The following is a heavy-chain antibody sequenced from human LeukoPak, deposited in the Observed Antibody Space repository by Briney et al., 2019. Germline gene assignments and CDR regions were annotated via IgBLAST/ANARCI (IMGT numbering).Heavy chain of an antibody. CDR1: GFTFSSYT. CDR3: ARDFGGYCSSSNCYLGWLDY. V-gene: IGHV3-21*03. J-gene: IGHJ4*02. D-gene: IGHD2-2*01. CDR2: IISSGSYI. Sequence: GGSLRLSCAASGFTFSSYTMNWVRQAPGRGLEWVSSIISSGSYIYYADSVKGRFTISRDNAKNSLYLQMNSLRAEDTAVYYCARDFGGYCSSSNCYLGWLDYWGQGTLVTASS.